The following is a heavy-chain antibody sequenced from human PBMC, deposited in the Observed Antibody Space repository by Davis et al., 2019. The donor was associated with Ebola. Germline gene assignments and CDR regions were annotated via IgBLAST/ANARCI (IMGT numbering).Heavy chain of an antibody. CDR1: GYSFSTYW. V-gene: IGHV5-51*01. CDR3: ARRGYCSGSRCPWGNFDP. Sequence: GESLKISCKASGYSFSTYWIGWVRQRPGKGLEWMGIIYPGDSDTRYNPSFQGQVTISADKSISTAYLQWSSLKASDTAMYYCARRGYCSGSRCPWGNFDPWGQGTLVTVSS. CDR2: IYPGDSDT. D-gene: IGHD2-15*01. J-gene: IGHJ5*02.